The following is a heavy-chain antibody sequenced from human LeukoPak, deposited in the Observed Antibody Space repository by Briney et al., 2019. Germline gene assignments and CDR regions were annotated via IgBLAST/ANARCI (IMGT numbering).Heavy chain of an antibody. CDR1: GFTFSSYA. CDR2: VSYDGSNK. Sequence: GGSLRLSCAASGFTFSSYAMHWVRQAPVKGLEWVAFVSYDGSNKYYADSVKGRFTISRDNSKNTLYLQMNSLSPEDTAVYYCASTSGWYEPIDYWGQGTLVTVSS. J-gene: IGHJ4*02. CDR3: ASTSGWYEPIDY. D-gene: IGHD6-19*01. V-gene: IGHV3-30-3*01.